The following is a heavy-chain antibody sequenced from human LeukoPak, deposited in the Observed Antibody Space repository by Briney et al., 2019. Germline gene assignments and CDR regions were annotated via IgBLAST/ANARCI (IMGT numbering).Heavy chain of an antibody. CDR1: GYTFTGYY. CDR3: AREGEYGCSSTSCYGRVFDY. V-gene: IGHV1-2*02. CDR2: INPNSGGT. D-gene: IGHD2-2*01. Sequence: ASVKVSCKASGYTFTGYYMHWVRQAPGQGLEWMGWINPNSGGTNYAQKFQGRVTMTRDTSISTAYMELSRLRSDDTAVYYCAREGEYGCSSTSCYGRVFDYWGQGTLVTVSS. J-gene: IGHJ4*02.